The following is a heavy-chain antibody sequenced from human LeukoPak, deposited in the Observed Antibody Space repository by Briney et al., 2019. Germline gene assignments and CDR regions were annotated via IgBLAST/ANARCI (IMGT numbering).Heavy chain of an antibody. V-gene: IGHV4-4*07. CDR1: GGSISSLY. D-gene: IGHD5-18*01. CDR2: IYTSGST. Sequence: SDTRSLTCSMSGGSISSLYWSWSRQTAGKGLEWVGRIYTSGSTNYNPSLKSRVTMSVDTSKNQFSLKLSSVTAADTAVYYCAREAGGTGYSMDVWGKGTTVTVSS. CDR3: AREAGGTGYSMDV. J-gene: IGHJ6*03.